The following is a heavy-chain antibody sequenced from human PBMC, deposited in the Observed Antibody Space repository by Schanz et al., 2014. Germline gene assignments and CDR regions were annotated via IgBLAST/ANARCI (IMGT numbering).Heavy chain of an antibody. V-gene: IGHV1-46*01. CDR2: VNPSVRGT. CDR3: ARSNYYDNSDYYNSFDY. J-gene: IGHJ4*02. CDR1: GYTLSAYS. D-gene: IGHD3-22*01. Sequence: QVQLVQSGTQVKKPGASVKVSCKASGYTLSAYSLHWVRQAPGQGLEWMGIVNPSVRGTHFAREFQGRVTNTADKSTSTAYMDLSSLRPEDTAVYYCARSNYYDNSDYYNSFDYWGQGTLVTVSS.